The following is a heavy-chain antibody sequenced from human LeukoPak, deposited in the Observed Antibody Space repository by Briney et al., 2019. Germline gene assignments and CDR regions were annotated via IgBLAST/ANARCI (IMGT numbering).Heavy chain of an antibody. CDR1: GGSISTYY. D-gene: IGHD1-26*01. CDR2: IYTSGSN. Sequence: SETLSLTCTVSGGSISTYYWSWIRQSAGKGLEWIGRIYTSGSNNYNPSLKSRVTMSVDTSRSQFSLKLSSVTTADTAVYYCARAPPRGVGPTHFDYWGQGILVTVSS. CDR3: ARAPPRGVGPTHFDY. J-gene: IGHJ4*02. V-gene: IGHV4-4*07.